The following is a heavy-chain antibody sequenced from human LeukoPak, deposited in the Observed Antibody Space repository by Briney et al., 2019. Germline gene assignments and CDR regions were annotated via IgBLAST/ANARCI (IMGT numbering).Heavy chain of an antibody. CDR3: ARGINIMVRGVITGSQRLDY. J-gene: IGHJ4*02. Sequence: ASVKVSCKASGYTFTSYDINWVRQATGQGLEWMGWMNPNSGNTGYAQKFQGRVTMTRNTSISTAYMELSSLRSEDTAVYYCARGINIMVRGVITGSQRLDYWGQGTLVTVSS. V-gene: IGHV1-8*01. D-gene: IGHD3-10*01. CDR2: MNPNSGNT. CDR1: GYTFTSYD.